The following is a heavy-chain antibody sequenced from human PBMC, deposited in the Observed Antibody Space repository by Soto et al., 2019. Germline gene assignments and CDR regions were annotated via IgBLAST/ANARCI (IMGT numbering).Heavy chain of an antibody. J-gene: IGHJ4*02. Sequence: GGSLRLSCAVSGFTFSDYAMTWVRQAPGKGLEWVATISFGGGNTYYADSVEGRFTISRDNSKNTLFLQMYSLRAEDTATYFCVRSSGWTGDYWGQGILVTVSS. CDR2: ISFGGGNT. D-gene: IGHD3-10*01. V-gene: IGHV3-23*01. CDR1: GFTFSDYA. CDR3: VRSSGWTGDY.